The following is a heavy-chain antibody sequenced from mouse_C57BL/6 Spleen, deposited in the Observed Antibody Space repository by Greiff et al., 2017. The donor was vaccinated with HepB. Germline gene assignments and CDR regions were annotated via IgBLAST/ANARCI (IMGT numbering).Heavy chain of an antibody. Sequence: VKLQQPGAELVKPGASVKLSCKASGYTFTSYWMHWVKQRPGQGLEWIGMIHPNSGSTNYNEKFKSKATLTVDKSSSTAYMQLSSLTSEDSAVYYCARRGTAQYAMDYWGQGTSVTVSS. J-gene: IGHJ4*01. CDR1: GYTFTSYW. D-gene: IGHD3-2*02. CDR2: IHPNSGST. V-gene: IGHV1-64*01. CDR3: ARRGTAQYAMDY.